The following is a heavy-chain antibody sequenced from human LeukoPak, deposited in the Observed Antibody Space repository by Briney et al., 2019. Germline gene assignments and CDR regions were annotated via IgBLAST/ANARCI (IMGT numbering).Heavy chain of an antibody. J-gene: IGHJ4*02. CDR2: IHGSGGTT. Sequence: GGSLRLSCAASGFTFSNYVMSWVRQAPGKGLEWVSAIHGSGGTTFYVDSVKGRFTISRDNSKNTLYLQMSSLRAEDTAVDYCAISGGYWAWAHWGQGTLVTVSS. CDR1: GFTFSNYV. CDR3: AISGGYWAWAH. V-gene: IGHV3-23*01. D-gene: IGHD1-26*01.